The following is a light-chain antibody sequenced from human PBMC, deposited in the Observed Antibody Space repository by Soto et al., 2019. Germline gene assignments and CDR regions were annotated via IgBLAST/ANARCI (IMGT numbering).Light chain of an antibody. CDR3: QHFGSPRWP. CDR1: QSVSGTY. CDR2: GAS. J-gene: IGKJ1*01. V-gene: IGKV3-20*01. Sequence: EIVLTQSPGTLSLSPGERATLSCWASQSVSGTYLAWYQQKPGQAPRLLIYGASSRATGIPDRFSGSGSGTDFTLTISRLEPEDCAVYYCQHFGSPRWPFGQGTKVEIK.